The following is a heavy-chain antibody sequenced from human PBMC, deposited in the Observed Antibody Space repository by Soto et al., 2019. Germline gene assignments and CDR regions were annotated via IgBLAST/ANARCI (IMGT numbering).Heavy chain of an antibody. Sequence: QVQLQESGPGLVKPSETLSLTRTVSGGSISSYYWSWIRQPPGKGLEWIGYIYYSGSTNYNPSLKSRVTISVDTSKNQFSLKLSSVTAADTAVYYCARVAGDYGLDYWGQGTLVTVSS. D-gene: IGHD4-17*01. V-gene: IGHV4-59*01. CDR1: GGSISSYY. CDR3: ARVAGDYGLDY. CDR2: IYYSGST. J-gene: IGHJ4*02.